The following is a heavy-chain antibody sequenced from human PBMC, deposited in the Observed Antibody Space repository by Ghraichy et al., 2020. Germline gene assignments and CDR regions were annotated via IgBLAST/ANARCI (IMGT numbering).Heavy chain of an antibody. D-gene: IGHD5-24*01. CDR1: GFTFSSYG. J-gene: IGHJ4*02. V-gene: IGHV3-23*01. CDR2: ISGSGGGT. Sequence: GESLNISCAASGFTFSSYGMSWVRQAPGKGLEWVSGISGSGGGTYYADSVKGRFTISRDNSKNTLYLQMNSLTAEDTAVYYCVKEIIYNNYPDFWGQGTLVTVSS. CDR3: VKEIIYNNYPDF.